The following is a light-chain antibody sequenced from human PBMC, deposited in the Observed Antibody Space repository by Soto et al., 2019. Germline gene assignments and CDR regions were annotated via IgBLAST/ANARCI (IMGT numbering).Light chain of an antibody. CDR2: GNS. CDR1: SSNIGAGYD. V-gene: IGLV1-40*01. CDR3: QSYDSRISTYV. J-gene: IGLJ1*01. Sequence: QSVLTQPPSVSGAPGQRVTISCTGSSSNIGAGYDVHWYQQFPGTAPKLLIFGNSDRPSGVPDRFSGSKSGTSASLAITGLQDEDEADYFCQSYDSRISTYVFGTGTKVTVL.